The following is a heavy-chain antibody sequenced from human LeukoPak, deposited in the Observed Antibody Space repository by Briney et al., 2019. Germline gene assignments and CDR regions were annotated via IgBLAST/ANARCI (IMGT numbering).Heavy chain of an antibody. D-gene: IGHD6-19*01. Sequence: PSQTLSLTCTVSGGAISSSSYYWGWIRQPPGKGLEWIGSIYYSGSTYYNPSLKSRVTISVDTSKNQFSLKLSSVTAADTAVYYCARVLRRGEQWLHAFDIWGQGTMVTVSS. CDR1: GGAISSSSYY. CDR3: ARVLRRGEQWLHAFDI. J-gene: IGHJ3*02. V-gene: IGHV4-39*07. CDR2: IYYSGST.